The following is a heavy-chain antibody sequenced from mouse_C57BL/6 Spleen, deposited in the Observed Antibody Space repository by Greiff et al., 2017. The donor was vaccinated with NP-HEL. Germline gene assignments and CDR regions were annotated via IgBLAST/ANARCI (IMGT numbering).Heavy chain of an antibody. Sequence: QVQLQQPGAELVKPGASVKMSCKVSGYTFTSYWITWVKQRPGQGLEWIGDIYPGSGSTNYNEKFKSKATLTVDTSSSTAYMQLSSLTSEDSAVYYCAKDGLIFGGSIPFDYWGQGTTLTVSS. V-gene: IGHV1-55*01. D-gene: IGHD1-1*01. CDR1: GYTFTSYW. CDR2: IYPGSGST. CDR3: AKDGLIFGGSIPFDY. J-gene: IGHJ2*01.